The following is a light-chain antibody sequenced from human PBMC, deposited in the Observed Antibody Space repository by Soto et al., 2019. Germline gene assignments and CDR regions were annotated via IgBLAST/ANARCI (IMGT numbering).Light chain of an antibody. CDR1: QGISSY. Sequence: DIQLTQSPSFLSASVGDRVTITCRASQGISSYLAWYQQKPGKAPKLLIFAASTLQNGVPSRFSGSGSGTEFTLTISSLQPEDLATYYCLHLNSDSPDTFVPGTKVDIK. J-gene: IGKJ3*01. CDR3: LHLNSDSPDT. CDR2: AAS. V-gene: IGKV1-9*01.